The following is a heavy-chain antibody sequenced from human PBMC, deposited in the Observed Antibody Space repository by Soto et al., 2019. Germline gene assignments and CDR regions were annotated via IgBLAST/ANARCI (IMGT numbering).Heavy chain of an antibody. D-gene: IGHD3-3*01. V-gene: IGHV4-59*01. CDR1: GYTFTTYG. J-gene: IGHJ4*02. CDR3: ARVKKYDFWSGYFDY. Sequence: SCKASGYTFTTYGVSWIRQPPGKGLEWIGYIYYSGSTNYNPSLKSRVTISVDTSKNQFSLKLSSVTAADTAVYYCARVKKYDFWSGYFDYWGQGTLVTVSS. CDR2: IYYSGST.